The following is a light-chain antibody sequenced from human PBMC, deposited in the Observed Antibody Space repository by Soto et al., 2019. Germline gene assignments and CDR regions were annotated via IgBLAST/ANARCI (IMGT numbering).Light chain of an antibody. CDR3: AAWDDSLSGWV. CDR1: SSNIGSDY. J-gene: IGLJ3*02. V-gene: IGLV1-47*01. Sequence: QSVLTQPPSASGTPGQRVTISCSGSSSNIGSDYVYWYQQLPGTAPQLLIYRNNQRPSGVPDRFSGSKSGTSASLAISGVRSEDEADYYCAAWDDSLSGWVFGGGTKLTVL. CDR2: RNN.